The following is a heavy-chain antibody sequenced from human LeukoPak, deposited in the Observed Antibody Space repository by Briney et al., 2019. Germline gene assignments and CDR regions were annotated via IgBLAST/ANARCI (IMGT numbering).Heavy chain of an antibody. D-gene: IGHD3-22*01. CDR2: IYYSGCT. CDR1: GGSISSGGYY. CDR3: ARDVVINYYYGMDV. V-gene: IGHV4-31*03. Sequence: SETLSLTCSVSGGSISSGGYYWSWIRQHPGRGLEWIGYIYYSGCTYYNPSLKSRVTLSVDTSKNQFSLKLSSVTAADTAVYYCARDVVINYYYGMDVWGQGTTVTVSS. J-gene: IGHJ6*02.